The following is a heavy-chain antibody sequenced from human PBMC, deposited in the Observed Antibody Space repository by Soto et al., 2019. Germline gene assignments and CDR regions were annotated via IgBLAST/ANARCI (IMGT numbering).Heavy chain of an antibody. CDR2: ISGSTTYI. CDR1: GFTFSDYT. CDR3: ARTISTYYFYYYGMDV. Sequence: VQLVESGGGLVKPGGSLRLSCAAFGFTFSDYTMNWVRHVPGKGLEWVSSISGSTTYIYYADSVKGRFTISGDYAKNSLYLQLNSLRADDTAVYYCARTISTYYFYYYGMDVWGQGTAVTVSS. V-gene: IGHV3-21*01. J-gene: IGHJ6*02.